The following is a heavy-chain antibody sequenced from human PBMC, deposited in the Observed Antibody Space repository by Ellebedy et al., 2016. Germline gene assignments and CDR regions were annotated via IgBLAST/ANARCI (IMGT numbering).Heavy chain of an antibody. Sequence: GESLKISXAASGFTFSSYAMSWVRQAPGKGLEWVSAISGSGGSTYYADSVKGRFTISRDNSKNTLYLQMNSLRAEDTAVYYCAKDQFRVLMVYANDYWGQGTLVTVSS. D-gene: IGHD2-8*01. J-gene: IGHJ4*02. CDR1: GFTFSSYA. CDR3: AKDQFRVLMVYANDY. V-gene: IGHV3-23*01. CDR2: ISGSGGST.